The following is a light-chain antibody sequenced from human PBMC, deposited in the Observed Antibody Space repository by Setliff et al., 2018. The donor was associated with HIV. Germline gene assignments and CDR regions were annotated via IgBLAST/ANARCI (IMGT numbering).Light chain of an antibody. CDR2: EVS. J-gene: IGLJ2*01. Sequence: LTQPASVSGSPGQSITISCNGTSSDVGGYDLVSWYQQHPGKVPKIMIYEVSNRPSGVSNRFSGSKSGNTASLTISGLQAEDEADYYCGSYTDSRIVVFGGGTK. V-gene: IGLV2-14*01. CDR3: GSYTDSRIVV. CDR1: SSDVGGYDL.